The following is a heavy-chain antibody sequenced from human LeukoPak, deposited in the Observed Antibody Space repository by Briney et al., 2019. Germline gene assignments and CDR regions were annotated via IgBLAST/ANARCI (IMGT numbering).Heavy chain of an antibody. D-gene: IGHD5-24*01. V-gene: IGHV6-1*01. CDR1: GDSVSSNSTA. Sequence: SQTLSLTCAFSGDSVSSNSTACNWIRQSPSRGPEWLGRTYYRSKWYSDYAVSVKSRITINPDTSKNQFSLQLNSVTPEDTAVYYCARGGQGDGYSADETFDIWGQGTMVTVSS. CDR2: TYYRSKWYS. CDR3: ARGGQGDGYSADETFDI. J-gene: IGHJ3*02.